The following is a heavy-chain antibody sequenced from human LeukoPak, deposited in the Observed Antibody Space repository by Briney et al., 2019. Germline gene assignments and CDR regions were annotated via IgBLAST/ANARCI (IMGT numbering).Heavy chain of an antibody. Sequence: ASVKVSCKASGYTFTSYGISWVRQAPGQGLEWMGWISAYNGNTNYAQKLQGRVTMTTDTSTSTAYMELRSLRSDDTAVYYRARDNSGSYWQLPFDYWGQGTLVTVSS. D-gene: IGHD1-26*01. V-gene: IGHV1-18*01. CDR2: ISAYNGNT. CDR3: ARDNSGSYWQLPFDY. J-gene: IGHJ4*02. CDR1: GYTFTSYG.